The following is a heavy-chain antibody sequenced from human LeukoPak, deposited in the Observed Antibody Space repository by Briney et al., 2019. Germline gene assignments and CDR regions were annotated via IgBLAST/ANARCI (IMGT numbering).Heavy chain of an antibody. CDR2: INPNSGGT. CDR1: GYTFTGYY. D-gene: IGHD3-16*02. Sequence: ASVKVSCKASGYTFTGYYMHWVRQAPGQGLEWMGWINPNSGGTNYAQKFQGRVTMTRDTSISTAYMELRSLRSDDTAVYYCARLESVYVWGSYRPNYFDYWGQGTLVTVSS. V-gene: IGHV1-2*02. J-gene: IGHJ4*02. CDR3: ARLESVYVWGSYRPNYFDY.